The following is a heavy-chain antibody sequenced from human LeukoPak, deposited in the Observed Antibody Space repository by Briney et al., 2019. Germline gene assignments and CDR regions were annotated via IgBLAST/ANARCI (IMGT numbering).Heavy chain of an antibody. D-gene: IGHD3-10*01. V-gene: IGHV3-30*18. CDR1: GFTFSSYG. CDR2: ISYDEYNK. Sequence: PGGSLRLSCAASGFTFSSYGMHWVRQAPGKGLDWVAVISYDEYNKYYADSVEGRFTISRDNSKNTLYLQMNSLRHEDTAVYYCAKDLHVRGVMTPDYWGQGTLVTVCS. J-gene: IGHJ4*02. CDR3: AKDLHVRGVMTPDY.